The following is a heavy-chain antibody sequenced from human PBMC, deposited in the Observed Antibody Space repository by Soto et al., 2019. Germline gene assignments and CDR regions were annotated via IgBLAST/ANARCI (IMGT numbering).Heavy chain of an antibody. Sequence: GGSLRLSCSPSGFTFSTYAVHWVRQAPGKGLEYVSAISNNGGSTYYADSVKGRFTISRDNSKNTLYLQMSSLRAEDTAIYYCVKSRGAVVYYYALDVWGQGTTVTVSS. J-gene: IGHJ6*02. CDR3: VKSRGAVVYYYALDV. V-gene: IGHV3-64D*08. CDR2: ISNNGGST. D-gene: IGHD3-10*01. CDR1: GFTFSTYA.